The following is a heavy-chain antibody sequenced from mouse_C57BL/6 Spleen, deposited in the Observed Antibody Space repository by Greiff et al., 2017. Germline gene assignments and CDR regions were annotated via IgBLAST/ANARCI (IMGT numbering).Heavy chain of an antibody. D-gene: IGHD3-3*01. CDR3: ARVGGTYYAMDY. J-gene: IGHJ4*01. CDR2: ISDGGSYT. Sequence: EVQRVESGGGLVKPGGSLKLSCAASGFTFSSYAMSWVRQTPEKRLEWVATISDGGSYTYYPDNVKGRFTSSRDNAKNNLYLQMSHLKSEDTAMYYCARVGGTYYAMDYWGQGTSVTVSS. V-gene: IGHV5-4*01. CDR1: GFTFSSYA.